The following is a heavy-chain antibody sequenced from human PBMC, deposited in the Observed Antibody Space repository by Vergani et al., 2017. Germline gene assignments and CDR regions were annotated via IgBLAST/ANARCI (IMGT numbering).Heavy chain of an antibody. CDR2: LSTTGGA. J-gene: IGHJ5*02. D-gene: IGHD6-13*01. CDR3: AGDTHSWQRADR. V-gene: IGHV4-4*07. CDR1: GGSISNYY. Sequence: QVQLRESGPGLVKPSETLSLSCSVSGGSISNYYWHWIRQPAGKGLEWIGSLSTTGGATHASHNPSLKSRVSISVDTSKSQFSLRLTSVTAADSAIYYCAGDTHSWQRADRWGQGLLVSVSS.